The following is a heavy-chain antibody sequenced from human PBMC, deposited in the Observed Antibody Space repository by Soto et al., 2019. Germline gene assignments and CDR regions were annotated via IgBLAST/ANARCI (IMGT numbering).Heavy chain of an antibody. CDR3: ARATFNYYYGSGSSSYYMDV. D-gene: IGHD3-10*01. V-gene: IGHV4-31*03. CDR1: GGSISSGGYY. Sequence: PSETLSLTCTVSGGSISSGGYYWSWIRQHPGEGLEWIGYIYYSGSTYYNPSLKSRVTISVDTSKNQFSLKLSSVTAADTAVYYCARATFNYYYGSGSSSYYMDVWGKGTTVTVSS. CDR2: IYYSGST. J-gene: IGHJ6*03.